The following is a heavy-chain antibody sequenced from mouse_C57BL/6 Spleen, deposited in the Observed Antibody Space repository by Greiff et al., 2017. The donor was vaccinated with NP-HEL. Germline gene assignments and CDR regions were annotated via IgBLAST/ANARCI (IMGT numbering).Heavy chain of an antibody. CDR1: GYTFTSYW. D-gene: IGHD1-1*01. J-gene: IGHJ4*01. Sequence: QVQLKQPGAELVRPGSSVKLSCKASGYTFTSYWMDWVKQRPGQGLEWIGNIYPSDSETHYNQKFKDKATLTVDKSSSTAYMQLSSLTSEDSAVYYCARRGYGSSSYYYAMDYWGQGTSVTVSS. V-gene: IGHV1-61*01. CDR3: ARRGYGSSSYYYAMDY. CDR2: IYPSDSET.